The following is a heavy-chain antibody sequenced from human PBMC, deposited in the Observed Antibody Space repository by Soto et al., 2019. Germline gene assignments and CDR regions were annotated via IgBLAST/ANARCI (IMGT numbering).Heavy chain of an antibody. D-gene: IGHD6-13*01. J-gene: IGHJ4*02. CDR3: ASEGVRDSSTWIFDY. CDR2: IIPIFGTA. V-gene: IGHV1-69*12. CDR1: GGTFSSYA. Sequence: QVQLVQSGAEVKKPGSSVKVSCKASGGTFSSYAISWVRQAPGQGLEWMGGIIPIFGTANYAQRFQGRVTSTADESTSTAYMELSSVRSEDTAVYYCASEGVRDSSTWIFDYWGQGTLVTVSS.